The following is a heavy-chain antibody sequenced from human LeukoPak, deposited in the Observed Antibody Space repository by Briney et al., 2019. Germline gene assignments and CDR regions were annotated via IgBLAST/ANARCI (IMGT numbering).Heavy chain of an antibody. J-gene: IGHJ6*02. CDR3: ASDYCSSTSCYFPDSGMDV. Sequence: PGGSLRLSCAASGFTFSGYAMHWVRQAPGKGLEWVAVISYDGSNEYYADSVKGRFTISRDNSKNTLFLQMNSLRAEDTAVYYCASDYCSSTSCYFPDSGMDVWGQGTTVTVSS. V-gene: IGHV3-30-3*01. D-gene: IGHD2-2*01. CDR2: ISYDGSNE. CDR1: GFTFSGYA.